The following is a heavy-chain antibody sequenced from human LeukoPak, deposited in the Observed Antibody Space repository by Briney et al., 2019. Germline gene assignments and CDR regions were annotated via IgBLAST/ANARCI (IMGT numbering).Heavy chain of an antibody. D-gene: IGHD6-19*01. CDR3: ARGLRQGSAWSWGPKEKSYQYMDV. V-gene: IGHV4-34*01. Sequence: SETLSLACGASGGSFSSDYRTWFRQPPGKGLEWICEINPRGSTNYNPSLESRVTVSADTSRNQLSLSLTSVTAADSAVYFCARGLRQGSAWSWGPKEKSYQYMDVWGTGTTVIVSS. CDR1: GGSFSSDY. J-gene: IGHJ6*04. CDR2: INPRGST.